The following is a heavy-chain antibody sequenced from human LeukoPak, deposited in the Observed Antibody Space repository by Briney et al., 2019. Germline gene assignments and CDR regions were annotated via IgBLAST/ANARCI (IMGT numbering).Heavy chain of an antibody. J-gene: IGHJ6*03. CDR1: GGSFSGYY. D-gene: IGHD2-15*01. CDR3: ARGFCSGGSCWLYYYYMDV. Sequence: SETLSLTCAVYGGSFSGYYWSWIRQPPGKGLEWIGEINHSGSTNYNPSLKSRVTISVDTSKNQFSLKLSSVTAADTAVYYCARGFCSGGSCWLYYYYMDVWGKGTTVTVSS. V-gene: IGHV4-34*01. CDR2: INHSGST.